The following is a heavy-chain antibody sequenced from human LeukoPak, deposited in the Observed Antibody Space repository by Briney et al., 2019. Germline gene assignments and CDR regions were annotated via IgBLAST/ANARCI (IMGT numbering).Heavy chain of an antibody. V-gene: IGHV3-23*01. J-gene: IGHJ4*02. CDR3: AKDIRLRLGELSLFDY. Sequence: GGSLRLSCAASGFTFSSYAMSWVRQAPGKGLEWVSAISGSGGSTYYADSVKGRFTISRDNSKDTLYLQMNSLRAEDTAVYYCAKDIRLRLGELSLFDYWGQGTLVTVSS. D-gene: IGHD3-16*02. CDR1: GFTFSSYA. CDR2: ISGSGGST.